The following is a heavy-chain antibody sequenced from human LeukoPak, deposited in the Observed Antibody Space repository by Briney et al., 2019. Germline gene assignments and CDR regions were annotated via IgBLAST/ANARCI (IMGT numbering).Heavy chain of an antibody. V-gene: IGHV3-30*18. J-gene: IGHJ4*02. CDR1: GFTFSSYW. CDR3: AKSALNYYDTSGSSYIFDH. D-gene: IGHD3-22*01. Sequence: GGSLRLSCAASGFTFSSYWMSWVRQAPGKGLEWVAVISFDGNDEYYTDSVKGRFTISRDNSKNTLYLQMNSLRAEDTAVYYCAKSALNYYDTSGSSYIFDHWGQGTLVTVSS. CDR2: ISFDGNDE.